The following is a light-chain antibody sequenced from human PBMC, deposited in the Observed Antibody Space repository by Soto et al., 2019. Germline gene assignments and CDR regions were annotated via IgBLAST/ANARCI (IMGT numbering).Light chain of an antibody. J-gene: IGLJ3*02. Sequence: SSELTQPPSVSVSPGQTAKITCSGDALPNQYVYWYQQKPGQAPVLVIYKDSERASGIPERFSGSSSGTTGTLTISGVQAEDEADYYCQSTESSGTYVVFGGGTKLTVL. CDR2: KDS. V-gene: IGLV3-25*03. CDR1: ALPNQY. CDR3: QSTESSGTYVV.